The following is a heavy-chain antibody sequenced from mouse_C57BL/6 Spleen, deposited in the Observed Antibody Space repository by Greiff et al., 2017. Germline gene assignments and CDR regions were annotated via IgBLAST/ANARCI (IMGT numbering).Heavy chain of an antibody. CDR2: IDPSEGET. J-gene: IGHJ4*01. Sequence: QVQLQQPGAELVRPGSSVKLSCKASGYTFTSYWMHWVKQRPIQGLEWIGNIDPSEGETHYNQKFKGKATLTVDKSSSTAYMQLSSLTSEDSAVYYCARKGAQGYAMDYWGQGTSVTVSS. D-gene: IGHD1-3*01. V-gene: IGHV1-52*01. CDR3: ARKGAQGYAMDY. CDR1: GYTFTSYW.